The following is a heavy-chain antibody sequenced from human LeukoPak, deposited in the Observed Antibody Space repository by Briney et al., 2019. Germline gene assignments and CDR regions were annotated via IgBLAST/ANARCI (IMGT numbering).Heavy chain of an antibody. CDR1: GYSFTNYW. CDR3: ARRDYGANSGWALDL. Sequence: GESLKISCKGSGYSFTNYWIGWVRQMPGRGLEWMGTIYPGDSDTRYSPSFQGQVTISADKSISTAYLQWSSLKASDTAMYYCARRDYGANSGWALDLWGQGTMVTVSS. D-gene: IGHD4-23*01. V-gene: IGHV5-51*01. CDR2: IYPGDSDT. J-gene: IGHJ3*01.